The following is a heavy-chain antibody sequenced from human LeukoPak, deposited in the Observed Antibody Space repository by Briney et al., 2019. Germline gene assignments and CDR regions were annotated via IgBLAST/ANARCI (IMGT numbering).Heavy chain of an antibody. D-gene: IGHD4-11*01. CDR3: ARGGGHDYSVYYFDY. CDR2: ISAYNGNT. CDR1: GYIFTDYY. Sequence: APVKVSCKASGYIFTDYYMHWVRQAPGQGLEWMGWISAYNGNTNYAQKLQGRVTMTTDTSTSTAYMELRSLRSDDTAVYYCARGGGHDYSVYYFDYWGQGTLVTVSS. V-gene: IGHV1-18*04. J-gene: IGHJ4*02.